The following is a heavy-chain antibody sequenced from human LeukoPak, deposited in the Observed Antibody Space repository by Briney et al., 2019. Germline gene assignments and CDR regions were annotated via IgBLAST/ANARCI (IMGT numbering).Heavy chain of an antibody. CDR3: VRRYCSSTSCTFDY. CDR1: GFTFSNYE. Sequence: GGSLRLSRAGSGFTFSNYEMNWVRQAPGKGLEWLSYISTGGSTIYHADSVKGRFTISRDNANNSLYLQMNSLRPEDTALYYCVRRYCSSTSCTFDYWGQGTLVTVSS. V-gene: IGHV3-48*03. J-gene: IGHJ4*02. CDR2: ISTGGSTI. D-gene: IGHD2-2*01.